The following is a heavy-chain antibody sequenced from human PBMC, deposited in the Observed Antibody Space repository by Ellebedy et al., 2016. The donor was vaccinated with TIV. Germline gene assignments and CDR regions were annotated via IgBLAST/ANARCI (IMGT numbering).Heavy chain of an antibody. D-gene: IGHD6-13*01. CDR2: ISGSGGST. V-gene: IGHV3-23*01. CDR1: GFTFSSYA. CDR3: AREPSGYSSSWYGD. Sequence: GESLKISCAASGFTFSSYAMSWVRQAPGKGLEWVSAISGSGGSTYYADSVKGRFTISRDNSKNTLYLQMNSLRAEDTAVYYCAREPSGYSSSWYGDWGQGTLVTVSS. J-gene: IGHJ4*02.